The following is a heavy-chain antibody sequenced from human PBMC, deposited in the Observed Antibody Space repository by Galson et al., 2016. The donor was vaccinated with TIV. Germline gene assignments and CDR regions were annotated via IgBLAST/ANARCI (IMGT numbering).Heavy chain of an antibody. CDR1: GYTFTNSE. V-gene: IGHV1-8*01. Sequence: SVKVSCKASGYTFTNSEINWVRRATGQGLEWMGWVIPNSGKTSYAQKFQGRLTMTRDTSISTAYMELRSLRSDDTAVYYCARLASCGGDCYYVDSWGQGTLVTVSS. CDR3: ARLASCGGDCYYVDS. J-gene: IGHJ4*02. D-gene: IGHD2-21*02. CDR2: VIPNSGKT.